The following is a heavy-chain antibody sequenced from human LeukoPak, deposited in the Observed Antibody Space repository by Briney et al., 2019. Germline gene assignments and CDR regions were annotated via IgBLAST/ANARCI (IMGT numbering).Heavy chain of an antibody. CDR3: AREVDRPNFFDY. Sequence: GGSLRLSCAASGFTFSSYAMHWVRQAPGKGLEWVAVTSHDETTKYYADSVKGRFTISRDNSKNTLYLQMNSLRAEDTAVYFCAREVDRPNFFDYWGQGTLVTVSS. V-gene: IGHV3-30*04. CDR1: GFTFSSYA. CDR2: TSHDETTK. J-gene: IGHJ4*02. D-gene: IGHD6-6*01.